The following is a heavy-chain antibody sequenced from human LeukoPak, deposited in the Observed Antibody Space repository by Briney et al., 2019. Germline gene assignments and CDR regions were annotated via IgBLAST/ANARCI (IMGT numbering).Heavy chain of an antibody. CDR3: VRSLRSADF. CDR1: GFTFSNYW. Sequence: GGSLRLSCEASGFTFSNYWMHWVRQAPGKGLMWVSQISTDGSQTFYADSVKGRFTISRDNAKNTLFLQMDSLRPEDTAVYYCVRSLRSADFWGQGTLVTVPS. J-gene: IGHJ4*02. V-gene: IGHV3-74*01. CDR2: ISTDGSQT.